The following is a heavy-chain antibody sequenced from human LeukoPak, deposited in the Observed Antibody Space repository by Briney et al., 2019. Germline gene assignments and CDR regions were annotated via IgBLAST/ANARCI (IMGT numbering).Heavy chain of an antibody. V-gene: IGHV1-2*02. J-gene: IGHJ4*02. D-gene: IGHD6-19*01. CDR1: RYTFTSYY. CDR3: ARMIAVAGPFDY. CDR2: INPNSGGT. Sequence: ASVKVSCKASRYTFTSYYIHWVRQAPGQGLEWMGWINPNSGGTNYAQKLQGRVTMTTDTSTSTAYMELRSLRSDDTAVYYCARMIAVAGPFDYWGQGTLVTVSS.